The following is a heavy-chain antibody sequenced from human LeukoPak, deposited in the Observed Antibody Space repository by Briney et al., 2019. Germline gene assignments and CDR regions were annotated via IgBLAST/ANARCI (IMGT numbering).Heavy chain of an antibody. CDR3: ARDPGYSYPTNWFDP. V-gene: IGHV1-8*03. CDR2: MNPNSANT. CDR1: GYTFTSYD. Sequence: ASVKVSCKASGYTFTSYDINWVRQATGQGLEWMGWMNPNSANTGYAQKFQGRVTITRNTSISTTYMELSSLRFEDTAVYYCARDPGYSYPTNWFDPWGQGTLVTVSS. J-gene: IGHJ5*02. D-gene: IGHD5-18*01.